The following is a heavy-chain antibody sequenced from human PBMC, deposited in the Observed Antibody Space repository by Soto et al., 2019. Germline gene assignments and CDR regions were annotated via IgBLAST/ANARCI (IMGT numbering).Heavy chain of an antibody. D-gene: IGHD3-3*01. J-gene: IGHJ2*01. CDR2: INHSGST. V-gene: IGHV4-34*01. CDR3: ARRRSTIFGVVIISWYFDL. Sequence: QVQLQQWGAGLLKPSKTLSLTCAVYGGSFSGYYWSWIRQPPGKGLEWIGEINHSGSTNYNPSLKSRVTISVDTSKNQFSLKLSSVTAADTAVYYCARRRSTIFGVVIISWYFDLWGRGTLVTVSS. CDR1: GGSFSGYY.